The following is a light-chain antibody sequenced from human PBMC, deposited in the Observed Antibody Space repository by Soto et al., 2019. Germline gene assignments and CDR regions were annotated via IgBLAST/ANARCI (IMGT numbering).Light chain of an antibody. CDR2: EVS. CDR3: SSYAGSNNYV. CDR1: SSDVGGYNY. Sequence: QSVLTHPPSASWSPGHSVTISCTGTSSDVGGYNYVSWYQQHPGKAPKLMIYEVSKRPSGVPDRFSGSKSGNTASLTVSGLQAEDEADYYRSSYAGSNNYVFGTGTKVTVL. J-gene: IGLJ1*01. V-gene: IGLV2-8*01.